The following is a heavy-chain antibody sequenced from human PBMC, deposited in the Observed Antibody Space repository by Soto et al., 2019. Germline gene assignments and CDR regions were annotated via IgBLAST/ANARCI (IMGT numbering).Heavy chain of an antibody. CDR3: ARTKGAVAFDI. CDR2: IKEDGEKK. J-gene: IGHJ3*02. CDR1: EFSFSTYW. Sequence: EVQLVESGGGLVQPGESLRLSCVGSEFSFSTYWMSWVRQAPGKGLEWVANIKEDGEKKYYVDSLEGRFTISRDNAERSLYLQINSLRVDDTAVYYCARTKGAVAFDIWGQETMVIVSA. V-gene: IGHV3-7*01. D-gene: IGHD3-16*01.